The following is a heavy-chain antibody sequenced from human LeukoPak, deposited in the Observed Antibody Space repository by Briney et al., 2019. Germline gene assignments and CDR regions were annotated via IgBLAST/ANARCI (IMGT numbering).Heavy chain of an antibody. CDR1: GGSISSGDYY. CDR2: IYYSGSS. V-gene: IGHV4-31*03. D-gene: IGHD3-22*01. CDR3: AREPAINYYDSSGYNY. Sequence: PSETLSLTCTVSGGSISSGDYYWGWIRQHPGKGLEWIGNIYYSGSSYYNPSLKSRLTISVDTSKNQFSLKLSSVTAADTAVYYCAREPAINYYDSSGYNYWGQGTLVTVSS. J-gene: IGHJ4*02.